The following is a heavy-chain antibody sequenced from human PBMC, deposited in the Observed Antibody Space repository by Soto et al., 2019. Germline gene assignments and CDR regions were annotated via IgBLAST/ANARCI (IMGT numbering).Heavy chain of an antibody. D-gene: IGHD3-10*01. J-gene: IGHJ4*02. CDR2: ISWNGASI. Sequence: DVHLVESGGGLVQPGRSLRLSCAASGFTFDDYAIHWVRQAPGRGLEWVAGISWNGASIGYADSVKGRFTISRDNAKNSLHLQMNSLRSEDTALYYCATLPLYGSGFDCWGQGTLVTVSS. V-gene: IGHV3-9*01. CDR3: ATLPLYGSGFDC. CDR1: GFTFDDYA.